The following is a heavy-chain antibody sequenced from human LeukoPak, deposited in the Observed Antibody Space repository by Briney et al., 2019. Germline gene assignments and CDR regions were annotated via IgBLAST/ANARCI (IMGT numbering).Heavy chain of an antibody. CDR3: AGSPPFLPPGTLDH. Sequence: SVKVSCKASGGISTTYAITWVRQAPGQGLEWMGRIIPNLGIVTYAQKFHGKVAIVADKSTSTTYMELTRLTSDDTAVYYCAGSPPFLPPGTLDHWGQGTLVTVSS. CDR2: IIPNLGIV. D-gene: IGHD3-10*01. J-gene: IGHJ4*02. CDR1: GGISTTYA. V-gene: IGHV1-69*04.